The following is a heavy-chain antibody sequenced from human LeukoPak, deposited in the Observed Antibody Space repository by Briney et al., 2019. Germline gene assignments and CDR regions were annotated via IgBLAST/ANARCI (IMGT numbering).Heavy chain of an antibody. CDR3: ARDNGDYGDFDY. J-gene: IGHJ4*02. CDR1: GYTFTGYY. CDR2: INPNSGGT. V-gene: IGHV1-2*02. D-gene: IGHD4-17*01. Sequence: ASVKVSCKASGYTFTGYYMHWMRQAPRQGLEWMGWINPNSGGTSYAQKFQGRVTMTRDTSISTAYMELSRLRSDDTAVYYCARDNGDYGDFDYWGQGTLVTVSS.